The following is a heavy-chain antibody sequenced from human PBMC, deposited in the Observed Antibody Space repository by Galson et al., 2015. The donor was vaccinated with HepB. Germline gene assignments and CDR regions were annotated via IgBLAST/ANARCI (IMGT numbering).Heavy chain of an antibody. J-gene: IGHJ4*02. CDR3: ARVSCSGGSCYIDY. CDR2: IGTAGDT. Sequence: SLRLSCAASGFTFSSYDMHWVRQATGKGLEWVSAIGTAGDTYYPGSVKGRFTISRENAKNSLYLQMNSLRAGDTAVYYCARVSCSGGSCYIDYWGQGTLVTVSS. CDR1: GFTFSSYD. D-gene: IGHD2-15*01. V-gene: IGHV3-13*01.